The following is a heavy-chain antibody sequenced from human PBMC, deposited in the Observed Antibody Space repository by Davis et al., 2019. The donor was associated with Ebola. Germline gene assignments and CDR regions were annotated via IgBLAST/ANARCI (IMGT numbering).Heavy chain of an antibody. CDR3: ARGITMVRSDVWFDY. V-gene: IGHV1-18*01. D-gene: IGHD3-10*01. J-gene: IGHJ4*02. CDR2: ISAYNGNT. CDR1: GYTFTSYG. Sequence: AASVQVSCKASGYTFTSYGISWVRQAPGQGLEWMGWISAYNGNTNYAQKLQGRVTMTTDTSTSTAYMELRSLRSGDTAVYYCARGITMVRSDVWFDYWGQGTLVTVSS.